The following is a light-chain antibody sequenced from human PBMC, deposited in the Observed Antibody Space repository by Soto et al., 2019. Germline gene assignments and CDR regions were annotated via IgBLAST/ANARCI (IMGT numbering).Light chain of an antibody. CDR3: QQYA. V-gene: IGKV3-20*01. CDR1: QSVSSSY. CDR2: GAS. Sequence: EIVLTQSPGTLSLSPGERATLSCRASQSVSSSYLAWYQQKPGQAPSLLIYGASSRATGSPDRFSGSASGKDFTLTISRLEPDDFAVYYCQQYAFGQGTKVEIK. J-gene: IGKJ1*01.